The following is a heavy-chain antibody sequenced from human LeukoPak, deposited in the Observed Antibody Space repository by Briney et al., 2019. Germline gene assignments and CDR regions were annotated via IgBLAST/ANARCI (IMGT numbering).Heavy chain of an antibody. CDR1: GFTFSSYS. CDR2: ITASGTAM. CDR3: ASSRSYRFDY. Sequence: GGYLRLSCAASGFTFSSYSMNWVRQAPGKGLEWVSHITASGTAMFYADSVKGRFTISRDNAKNSLYLQMNSLRDEDTAVYYCASSRSYRFDYWGQGTLVTVSS. J-gene: IGHJ4*02. V-gene: IGHV3-48*02. D-gene: IGHD1-26*01.